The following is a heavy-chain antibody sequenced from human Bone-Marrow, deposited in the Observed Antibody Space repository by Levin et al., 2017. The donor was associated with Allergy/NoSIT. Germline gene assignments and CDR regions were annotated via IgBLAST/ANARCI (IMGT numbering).Heavy chain of an antibody. Sequence: PGGSLRLSCTGSDLIVTDNYMMWVRQAPGKGLEWLSVIYSGGTTNYADSVKGRFTSSRDNSKNIFYLQLNSLRVDDTALYYCATGDFPGRFATWGQGTLVTVSS. D-gene: IGHD3-10*01. CDR3: ATGDFPGRFAT. V-gene: IGHV3-53*01. CDR2: IYSGGTT. J-gene: IGHJ5*02. CDR1: DLIVTDNY.